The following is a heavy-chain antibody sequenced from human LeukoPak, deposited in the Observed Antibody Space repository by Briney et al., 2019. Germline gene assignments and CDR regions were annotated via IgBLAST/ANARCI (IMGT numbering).Heavy chain of an antibody. CDR2: IYSGGST. Sequence: GGSLRLSCAASGFTVSSNYMSWVRQAPGKGLEWVSVIYSGGSTYYADSVKGRFTISRDNSKNTLYLQMNSLRAEDTAVYYCARDMPVGGGYYHDYRGQGTLVTVSS. CDR1: GFTVSSNY. D-gene: IGHD3-22*01. V-gene: IGHV3-66*01. CDR3: ARDMPVGGGYYHDY. J-gene: IGHJ4*02.